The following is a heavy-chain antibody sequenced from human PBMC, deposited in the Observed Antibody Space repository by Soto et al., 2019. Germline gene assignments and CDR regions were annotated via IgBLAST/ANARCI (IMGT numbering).Heavy chain of an antibody. CDR2: INHSGTT. J-gene: IGHJ6*02. CDR1: GESFSDYY. D-gene: IGHD3-10*01. Sequence: QVQLQQWGAGLLKPSETLSLTCAVSGESFSDYYWNWIRQPPGRGLEWIGEINHSGTTNYNPSLKSRVTISQDSSENQFSLKLTSVTAADTAVYYCARGRVNYHGSGTYHKPGYYYGMDVWGQGTTVTVSS. V-gene: IGHV4-34*01. CDR3: ARGRVNYHGSGTYHKPGYYYGMDV.